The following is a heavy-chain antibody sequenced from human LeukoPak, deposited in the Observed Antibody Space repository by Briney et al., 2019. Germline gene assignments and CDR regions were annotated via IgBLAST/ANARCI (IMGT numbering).Heavy chain of an antibody. J-gene: IGHJ6*03. CDR2: ITGSSGST. Sequence: GGSLRLSYAASGFTFSNYAMSWVRQAPGKGLEWVSAITGSSGSTYYAESVKGRFTISRDNSMSTLFLQMISLRAEDTAVYYCASPSEWELLSPYYYYMDVWGKGTTVTISS. CDR3: ASPSEWELLSPYYYYMDV. CDR1: GFTFSNYA. D-gene: IGHD1-26*01. V-gene: IGHV3-23*01.